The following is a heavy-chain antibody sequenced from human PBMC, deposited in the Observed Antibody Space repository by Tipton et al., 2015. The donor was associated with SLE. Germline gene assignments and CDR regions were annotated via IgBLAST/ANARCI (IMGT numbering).Heavy chain of an antibody. Sequence: TLSLTCTISGGSISSSSYYWGWIRQPPGKGLEWIGSIYYSGSTYYNPSLKSRVTISVDTSKNQFSLGLSSVTAADTAVYYCATDYDFWSGYSYYYYGMDVWGQGTTVTVSS. V-gene: IGHV4-39*01. D-gene: IGHD3-3*01. CDR2: IYYSGST. CDR1: GGSISSSSYY. J-gene: IGHJ6*02. CDR3: ATDYDFWSGYSYYYYGMDV.